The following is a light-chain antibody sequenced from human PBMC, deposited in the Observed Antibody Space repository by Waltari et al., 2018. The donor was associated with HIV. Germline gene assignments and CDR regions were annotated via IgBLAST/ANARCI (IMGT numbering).Light chain of an antibody. V-gene: IGKV1-39*01. Sequence: DIQMTQSPSSLSASVGDRVTITCRASQSINTYLNWYQQKQGKAPKLLIYGAFSLQSGVPSGFSGSGSGTDFTLTITSLQPEDFATYYCQQSYNIPLTFGGGTKVEL. CDR3: QQSYNIPLT. CDR1: QSINTY. CDR2: GAF. J-gene: IGKJ4*01.